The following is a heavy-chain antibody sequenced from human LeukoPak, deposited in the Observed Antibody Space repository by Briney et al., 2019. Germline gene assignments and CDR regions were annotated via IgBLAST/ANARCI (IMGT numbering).Heavy chain of an antibody. Sequence: PGGSLRLSCAASEFMFSDYYMNWIRQAPGKGLEWVSAISGSGGSTYYADSVKGRFTISRDNSKNTLYLQMNSLRAEDTAVHYCAKAYGGSGSSFDYWGQGTLVTVSS. CDR2: ISGSGGST. CDR3: AKAYGGSGSSFDY. D-gene: IGHD3-10*01. V-gene: IGHV3-23*01. CDR1: EFMFSDYY. J-gene: IGHJ4*02.